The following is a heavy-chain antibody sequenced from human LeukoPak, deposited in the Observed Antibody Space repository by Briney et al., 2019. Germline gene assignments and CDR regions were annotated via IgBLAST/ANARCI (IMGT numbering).Heavy chain of an antibody. Sequence: SETLSLTCTVSGGSVSSGSYYWSWIRQPPGKGLEWIGYIYYSGSTNYNPSLKSRVTISVDTSKNQFSLKLSSVTAADTAVYYCARAFSRYYGMDVWGQGTTVTVSS. CDR1: GGSVSSGSYY. J-gene: IGHJ6*02. V-gene: IGHV4-61*01. D-gene: IGHD3-3*02. CDR3: ARAFSRYYGMDV. CDR2: IYYSGST.